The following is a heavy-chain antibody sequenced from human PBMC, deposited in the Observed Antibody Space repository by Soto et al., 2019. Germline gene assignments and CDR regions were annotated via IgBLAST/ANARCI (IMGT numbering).Heavy chain of an antibody. CDR2: ISGSGGST. J-gene: IGHJ4*02. V-gene: IGHV3-23*01. CDR1: GFPFSSYA. Sequence: GGSLRLSCAASGFPFSSYAMSWARPAPGKGLEWVSGISGSGGSTGYADSVKGRFTVSRDNSNNTLYLQMNSLRAEDTAVYYCAKRHYYDSRGPLDYWGQGTPVTVSS. D-gene: IGHD3-22*01. CDR3: AKRHYYDSRGPLDY.